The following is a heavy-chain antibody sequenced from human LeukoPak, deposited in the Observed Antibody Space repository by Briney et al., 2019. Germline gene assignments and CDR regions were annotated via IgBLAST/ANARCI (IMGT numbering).Heavy chain of an antibody. CDR1: GNSFNTYY. CDR2: INHSGST. J-gene: IGHJ5*02. CDR3: ARGRTSRDFWSGYSHNWFDP. V-gene: IGHV4-34*01. Sequence: PSETLSLTCAVYGNSFNTYYWSWIRQPPGRGLEWIGEINHSGSTNYSPSLKSRVTISVDTSKNQISLKLTSVTAADTAIYYCARGRTSRDFWSGYSHNWFDPWGQGSLVTVSS. D-gene: IGHD3-3*01.